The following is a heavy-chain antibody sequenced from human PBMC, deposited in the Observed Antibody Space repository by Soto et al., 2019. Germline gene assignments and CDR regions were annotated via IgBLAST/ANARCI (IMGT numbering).Heavy chain of an antibody. J-gene: IGHJ3*02. CDR1: GFTFSDYY. CDR3: ATHTRSIGYISGYDDFDI. CDR2: SSSINSDT. V-gene: IGHV3-11*06. D-gene: IGHD6-19*01. Sequence: RLSCTASGFTFSDYYMSWIRQAPGKGLEWLSYSSSINSDTKYADSVKGRFTISRDNAQNSLYLQMNSLRVEDTAMYYCATHTRSIGYISGYDDFDIWGQGTMVTV.